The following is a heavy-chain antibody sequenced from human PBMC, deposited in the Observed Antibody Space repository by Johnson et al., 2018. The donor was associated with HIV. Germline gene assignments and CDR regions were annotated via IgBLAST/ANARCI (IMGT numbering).Heavy chain of an antibody. D-gene: IGHD1-26*01. J-gene: IGHJ3*02. CDR2: ISSSGSTI. V-gene: IGHV3-11*04. CDR3: ARGGSYLTLDDAFDI. Sequence: QVRLVESGGGLVQPGGSLRLSCAASGFTFSDYYMNWIRQAPGKGLDWVSYISSSGSTIYYADSVKGRFTISRDNAKNSLYLQMNSLRAEDTAVYYCARGGSYLTLDDAFDIWGQGTMVTVSS. CDR1: GFTFSDYY.